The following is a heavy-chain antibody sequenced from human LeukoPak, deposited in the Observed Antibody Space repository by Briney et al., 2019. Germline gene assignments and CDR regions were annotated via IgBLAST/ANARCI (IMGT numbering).Heavy chain of an antibody. CDR1: GGSISSYY. J-gene: IGHJ4*02. CDR2: IYTSGST. V-gene: IGHV4-4*07. D-gene: IGHD6-19*01. CDR3: ARELISSGWIHTFDY. Sequence: SETLSLTCTVSGGSISSYYWSWIRQPAGKGLEWIGRIYTSGSTNYNPSLKSRVTISVDTSRNQFSLKLSSVTAADTAVYYCARELISSGWIHTFDYWGQGTLVTVSS.